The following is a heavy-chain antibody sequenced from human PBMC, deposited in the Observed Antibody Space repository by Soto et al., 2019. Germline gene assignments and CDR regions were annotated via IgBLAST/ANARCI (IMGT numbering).Heavy chain of an antibody. CDR2: ISGSGGST. Sequence: PGGSLRLSCAASGFTFSIYAMSWFRQAPGKGLEWVSAISGSGGSTYYADSVKGRFTISRDNSKNTLYLQMNSLRAEDTAVYYCAKDFGSSAVAMMNWGQGTLVTVSS. J-gene: IGHJ4*02. CDR1: GFTFSIYA. CDR3: AKDFGSSAVAMMN. V-gene: IGHV3-23*01. D-gene: IGHD5-12*01.